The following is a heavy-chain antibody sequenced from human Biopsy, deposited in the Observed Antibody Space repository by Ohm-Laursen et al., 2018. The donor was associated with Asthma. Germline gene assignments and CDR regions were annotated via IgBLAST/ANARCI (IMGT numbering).Heavy chain of an antibody. D-gene: IGHD4-17*01. V-gene: IGHV4-31*11. Sequence: SDTLSLTCAVSGGSINIGDYYWSWIRQHPVKGLEWIGHIYYSGSTYYNPSLKSRVSISLDTSKNQFSLSLTSVTAADTAVYYCARTTYGHDEFDPWGQGTLVTVSS. J-gene: IGHJ5*02. CDR3: ARTTYGHDEFDP. CDR1: GGSINIGDYY. CDR2: IYYSGST.